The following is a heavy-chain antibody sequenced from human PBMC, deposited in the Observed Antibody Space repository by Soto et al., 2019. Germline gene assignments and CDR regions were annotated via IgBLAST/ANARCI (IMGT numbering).Heavy chain of an antibody. CDR1: GYSFTSYW. CDR3: TRGGRHDSGDSRDYGMDV. CDR2: IDPSDSYT. J-gene: IGHJ6*02. Sequence: EVQLVQSGAEVKKPGESLRISCKGSGYSFTSYWISWVRQMPGKGLEWMGRIDPSDSYTNYSPSFQGHVTISADKSISTAYLQWSSLKASDTAMYYCTRGGRHDSGDSRDYGMDVWGQGTTVTVSS. V-gene: IGHV5-10-1*03. D-gene: IGHD4-17*01.